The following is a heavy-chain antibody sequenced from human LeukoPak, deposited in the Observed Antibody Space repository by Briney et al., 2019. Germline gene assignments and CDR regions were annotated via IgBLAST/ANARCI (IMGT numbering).Heavy chain of an antibody. CDR2: ISGSGGST. CDR3: FFFEQKTAYEIYYFDY. Sequence: GGSLRLSCAASGFTFSSYATSWVRQAPGSGLEWVSAISGSGGSTYYADSVKGRFTISRDNSKNTLYLQMNSLRAEDTAVYYFFFFEQKTAYEIYYFDYWGQGTLVTVSS. V-gene: IGHV3-23*01. J-gene: IGHJ4*02. CDR1: GFTFSSYA. D-gene: IGHD3-3*01.